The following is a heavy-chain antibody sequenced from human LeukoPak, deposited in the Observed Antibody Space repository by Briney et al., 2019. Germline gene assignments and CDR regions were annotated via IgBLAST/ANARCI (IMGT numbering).Heavy chain of an antibody. CDR2: IDDSGVIR. Sequence: GVSLRLSCAASGFTFKTHAMSWVRQAPGKGLEWVSRIDDSGVIRSYADSVKGRFTISRDNSKMTLTLQMNSLRAEDTAVYYCAKRLKRYYYYHCAMDVWGQGTTVTVSS. D-gene: IGHD3-22*01. CDR3: AKRLKRYYYYHCAMDV. J-gene: IGHJ6*02. V-gene: IGHV3-23*01. CDR1: GFTFKTHA.